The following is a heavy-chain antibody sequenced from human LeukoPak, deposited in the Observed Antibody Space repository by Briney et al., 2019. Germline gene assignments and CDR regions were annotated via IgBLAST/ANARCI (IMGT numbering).Heavy chain of an antibody. CDR1: GGSFSGYY. Sequence: SETLSLTCAVYGGSFSGYYWSWIRQPPGKGLEWIGEINHSGSTNYNPSLKSRVTISVDTSKNQFSLKLSSVTAADTAVYYCARARTMVRGVIIVYYYGMDVWGQGTTVTVSS. CDR2: INHSGST. V-gene: IGHV4-34*01. J-gene: IGHJ6*02. D-gene: IGHD3-10*01. CDR3: ARARTMVRGVIIVYYYGMDV.